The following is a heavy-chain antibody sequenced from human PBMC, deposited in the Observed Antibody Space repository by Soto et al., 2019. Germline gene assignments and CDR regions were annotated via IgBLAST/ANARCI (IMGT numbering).Heavy chain of an antibody. CDR2: MYYTGVT. V-gene: IGHV4-61*01. Sequence: SETLSLTCSVSGGSVRSGNHFWNWIRQPPGRGLEWLGYMYYTGVTNCNPSLKSRVSMSVDTSKDQFSLDLTSLTAADTAVYYCARGGEPLGYYGLDVWGQGTTVTVSS. J-gene: IGHJ6*02. CDR1: GGSVRSGNHF. CDR3: ARGGEPLGYYGLDV.